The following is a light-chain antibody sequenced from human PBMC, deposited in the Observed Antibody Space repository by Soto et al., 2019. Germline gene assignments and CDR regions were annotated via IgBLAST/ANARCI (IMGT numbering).Light chain of an antibody. CDR2: EVT. V-gene: IGLV2-14*01. CDR1: SSDVGGYNC. Sequence: QSSLTQPASVSGSPGQSITISCTGTSSDVGGYNCVCWYKQHPGKAPQLMIYEVTNRPSGVSDRFSGSKSGNTASLTISGLQAEDEADYYCSSYTSSSTLYVFGTGTKLTVL. CDR3: SSYTSSSTLYV. J-gene: IGLJ1*01.